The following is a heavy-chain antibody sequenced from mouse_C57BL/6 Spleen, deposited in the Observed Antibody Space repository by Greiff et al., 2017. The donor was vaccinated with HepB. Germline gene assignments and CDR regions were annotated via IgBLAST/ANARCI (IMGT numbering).Heavy chain of an antibody. D-gene: IGHD2-5*01. CDR2: IRNKANGYTT. V-gene: IGHV7-3*01. CDR1: GFTFTDYY. Sequence: EVQLVESGGGLVQPGGSLSLSCAASGFTFTDYYMSWVRQPPGKALEWLGFIRNKANGYTTEYSASVKGRFTISSDNSPSILYLQMNALRAEDSATYYCARYKDSNPYFDYWGQGTTLTVSS. CDR3: ARYKDSNPYFDY. J-gene: IGHJ2*01.